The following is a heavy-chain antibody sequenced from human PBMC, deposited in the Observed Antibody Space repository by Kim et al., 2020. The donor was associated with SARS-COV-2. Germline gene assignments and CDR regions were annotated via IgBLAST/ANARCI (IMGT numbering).Heavy chain of an antibody. V-gene: IGHV4-30-2*01. CDR3: ARGLYDFWTGWFDP. Sequence: PSLKSRVTISVDRSKNQFSLKLSYVTAADTAVYYCARGLYDFWTGWFDPWGQGTLVTVSS. J-gene: IGHJ5*02. D-gene: IGHD3-3*01.